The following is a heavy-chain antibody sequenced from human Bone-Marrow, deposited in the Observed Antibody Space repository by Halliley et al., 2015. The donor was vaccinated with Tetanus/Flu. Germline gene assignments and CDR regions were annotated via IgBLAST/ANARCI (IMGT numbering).Heavy chain of an antibody. CDR2: SNK. CDR3: ARDSATSPTYYFDRSDYPPPVD. J-gene: IGHJ4*02. V-gene: IGHV3-33*01. D-gene: IGHD3-22*01. Sequence: SNKYYADSVTGRFPISRDSSKNTLYLQMNNLRAEDTAVYYCARDSATSPTYYFDRSDYPPPVDWGQGTLVTVSS.